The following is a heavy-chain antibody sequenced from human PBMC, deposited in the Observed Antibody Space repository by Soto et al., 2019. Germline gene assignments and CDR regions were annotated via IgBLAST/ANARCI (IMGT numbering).Heavy chain of an antibody. V-gene: IGHV3-23*01. J-gene: IGHJ4*02. CDR1: GFTFSSYA. Sequence: PGGSMKLSSAASGFTFSSYAMSWVRQAPGKGLEWVSSITTSGGGTYYADSVKGRFTISRDNSKNTLYLQMNSLRAEDTAVYYCAGKISGLAPFDYWGQGTLVTVSS. CDR3: AGKISGLAPFDY. CDR2: ITTSGGGT. D-gene: IGHD5-12*01.